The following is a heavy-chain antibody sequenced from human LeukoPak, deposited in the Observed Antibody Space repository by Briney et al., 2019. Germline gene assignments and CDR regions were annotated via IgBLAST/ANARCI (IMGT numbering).Heavy chain of an antibody. V-gene: IGHV3-21*01. Sequence: GGSLRLSCAAPGITFSSYAMTWVRQAPGKGLEWVSSISSSSTYADSVKGRFTISRDSAKNSLYLQMNSLRVEDTAVYYCARGRLGELSSNPDAFDIWGQGTMVTVSS. D-gene: IGHD3-16*02. CDR1: GITFSSYA. CDR3: ARGRLGELSSNPDAFDI. J-gene: IGHJ3*02. CDR2: ISSSST.